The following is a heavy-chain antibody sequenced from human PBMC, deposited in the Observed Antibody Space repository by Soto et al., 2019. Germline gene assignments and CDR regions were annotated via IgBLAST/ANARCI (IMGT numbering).Heavy chain of an antibody. CDR3: ARGRRVPRIAARPTSLNYFDY. Sequence: SETLSLTCAVYGGSFSGYYWSWIRQPPGKGLEWIGEINHSGSTNYNPSIKSRVTISVDTSKNQFSLKLSSATAADTAVYYFARGRRVPRIAARPTSLNYFDYWGQGTLVTVSS. CDR2: INHSGST. V-gene: IGHV4-34*01. D-gene: IGHD6-6*01. CDR1: GGSFSGYY. J-gene: IGHJ4*02.